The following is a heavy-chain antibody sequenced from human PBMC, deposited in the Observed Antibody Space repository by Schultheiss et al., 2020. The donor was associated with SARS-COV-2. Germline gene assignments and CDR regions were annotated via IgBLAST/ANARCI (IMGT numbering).Heavy chain of an antibody. Sequence: SQTLSLTCTVSGGSISSDGYFWTWIRQHPEKGLEWIGYIYYSGSAHYNPSLESRVRISVDTSKNEFSLNLRSVTAADTAVYYCARDQTEGLDVWGQGTTVTVSS. CDR2: IYYSGSA. J-gene: IGHJ6*02. CDR3: ARDQTEGLDV. V-gene: IGHV4-31*03. CDR1: GGSISSDGYF.